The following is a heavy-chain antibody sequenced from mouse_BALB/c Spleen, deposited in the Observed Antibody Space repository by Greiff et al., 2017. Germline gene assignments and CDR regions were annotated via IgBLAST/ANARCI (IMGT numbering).Heavy chain of an antibody. D-gene: IGHD1-2*01. CDR3: ATTTATSYAMDY. J-gene: IGHJ4*01. CDR2: INPYNGDT. V-gene: IGHV1-20*02. Sequence: EVQLQQSGPELVKPGASVKISCKASGYSFTGYFMNWVMQSHGKSLEWIGRINPYNGDTFYNQKFKGKATLTVDKSSSTAHMELRSLASEDSAVYYCATTTATSYAMDYWGQGTSVTVSS. CDR1: GYSFTGYF.